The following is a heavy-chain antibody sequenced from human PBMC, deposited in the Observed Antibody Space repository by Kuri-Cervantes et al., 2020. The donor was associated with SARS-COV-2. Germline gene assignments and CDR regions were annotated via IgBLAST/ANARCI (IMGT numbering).Heavy chain of an antibody. CDR3: ARADRRVQGVIITRYYYYYYMDV. CDR1: GFTFTSSA. D-gene: IGHD3-10*01. Sequence: SVKVSCKASGFTFTSSAMQWVRQARGQRLEWIGWIVVGSGNTNYAQKFQERVTITRDMSTSTAYMELSSLRSEDTAVYYCARADRRVQGVIITRYYYYYYMDVWGKGTTVTVSS. J-gene: IGHJ6*03. V-gene: IGHV1-58*02. CDR2: IVVGSGNT.